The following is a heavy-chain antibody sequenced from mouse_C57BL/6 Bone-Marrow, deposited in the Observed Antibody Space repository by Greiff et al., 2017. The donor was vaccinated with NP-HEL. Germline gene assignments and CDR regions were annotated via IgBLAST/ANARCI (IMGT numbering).Heavy chain of an antibody. CDR3: ARYYYGSRGWYFDV. Sequence: QVHVKQPGADLVKPGASVKLSCKASGYTFTSYWMHWVKQRPGRGLEWIGRIDPNSGGTKFNEKFKTKATLTVGKPSSTAYRQLSSLTSEDSAVYYCARYYYGSRGWYFDVWGTGTTVTVSS. D-gene: IGHD1-1*01. CDR2: IDPNSGGT. J-gene: IGHJ1*03. V-gene: IGHV1-72*01. CDR1: GYTFTSYW.